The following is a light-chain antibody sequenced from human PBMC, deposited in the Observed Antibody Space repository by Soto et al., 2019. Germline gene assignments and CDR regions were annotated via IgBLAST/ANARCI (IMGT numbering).Light chain of an antibody. CDR2: GAS. J-gene: IGKJ1*01. V-gene: IGKV3-15*01. Sequence: DIVMTQSPATLSVSPGERATLSCRASQTVSSSLAWYQQRRGQAPRLLIFGASTRASGIPARFSASGSGTEFTLTISSLQSEDFAIYYCQQYYDWPPWPFGQGTKVEIK. CDR1: QTVSSS. CDR3: QQYYDWPPWP.